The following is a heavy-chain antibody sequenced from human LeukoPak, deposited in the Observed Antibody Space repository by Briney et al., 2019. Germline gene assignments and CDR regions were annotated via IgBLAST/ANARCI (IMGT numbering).Heavy chain of an antibody. Sequence: GGSLRLSCAASGFTFSSYGMHWVRQAPGKGLEWVAVISYDGSNKYYADSVKGLFTISRDNSKNTLYLQMNSLRAEDTAVYYCAKDLWVDWGQGTLVTVSS. J-gene: IGHJ4*02. CDR2: ISYDGSNK. CDR3: AKDLWVD. CDR1: GFTFSSYG. V-gene: IGHV3-30*18. D-gene: IGHD1-26*01.